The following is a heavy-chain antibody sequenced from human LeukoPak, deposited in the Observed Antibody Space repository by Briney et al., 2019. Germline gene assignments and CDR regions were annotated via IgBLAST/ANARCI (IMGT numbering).Heavy chain of an antibody. CDR3: AREVSGWRGGAFDL. CDR1: EFSFSSSN. CDR2: ISGSSSTI. Sequence: GGSLRLSCAASEFSFSSSNMNWVRQAPGKGLEWISYISGSSSTIFYADSVKGRFIISRDNAKKSMYLQMNSLRADDTAVYYCAREVSGWRGGAFDLWGQGTMVTVSS. D-gene: IGHD6-19*01. J-gene: IGHJ3*01. V-gene: IGHV3-48*04.